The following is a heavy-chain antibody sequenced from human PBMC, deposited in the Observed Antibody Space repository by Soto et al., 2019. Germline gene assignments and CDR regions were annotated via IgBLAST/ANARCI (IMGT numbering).Heavy chain of an antibody. CDR3: ARVLWEPRDYYFDY. CDR2: INAGNGNT. Sequence: ASVKVSCKASGYTFTSYAMHWVRQAPGQRLEWMGWINAGNGNTKYSQKFQGRVTITRDTSASTAYMELSSLRSEDTAVYYCARVLWEPRDYYFDYWGQGPRSPSPQ. J-gene: IGHJ4*02. V-gene: IGHV1-3*01. CDR1: GYTFTSYA. D-gene: IGHD1-26*01.